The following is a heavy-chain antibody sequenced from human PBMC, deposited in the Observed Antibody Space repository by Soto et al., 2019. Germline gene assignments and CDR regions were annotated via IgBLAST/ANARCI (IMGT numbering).Heavy chain of an antibody. CDR1: GGSISSGGYS. V-gene: IGHV4-30-2*01. CDR3: ARASSTRGYSYGYWFDP. J-gene: IGHJ5*02. Sequence: SETLSLTCAVSGGSISSGGYSWSWIRQPPGKGLEWIGYIYHSGSTYYNPSLKSRVTISVDRSKNQFSPKLSSVTAADTAVYYCARASSTRGYSYGYWFDPWGQGTLVTVSS. D-gene: IGHD5-18*01. CDR2: IYHSGST.